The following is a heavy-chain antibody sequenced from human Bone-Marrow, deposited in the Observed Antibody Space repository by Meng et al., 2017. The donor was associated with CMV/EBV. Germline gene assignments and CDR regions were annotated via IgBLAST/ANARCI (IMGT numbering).Heavy chain of an antibody. CDR2: IYYSGST. CDR1: GGFISSSSYY. Sequence: SETLSLTCTVSGGFISSSSYYWGWIRQPPGKGLEWIGSIYYSGSTYYNPSLKSRVTISVDTSKNQFSLKLSSVTAADTAVYYCARVKGATGPAYYFDHWGQGALVTVSS. CDR3: ARVKGATGPAYYFDH. V-gene: IGHV4-39*07. D-gene: IGHD1-26*01. J-gene: IGHJ4*02.